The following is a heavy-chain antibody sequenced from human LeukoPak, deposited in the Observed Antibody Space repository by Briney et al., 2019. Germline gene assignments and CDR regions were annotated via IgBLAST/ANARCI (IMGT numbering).Heavy chain of an antibody. CDR3: ARGRTSCEFWSGQYSGGFYYMDV. Sequence: PSETLSLTCTVSGGSITSGGYYWNWIRQHPGQGLEWIGYINHSGSTFFNPSLKSRVSTFIHMSENQLSLELSSVTAADTAVYYCARGRTSCEFWSGQYSGGFYYMDVWGKGTTVIVSS. V-gene: IGHV4-31*03. CDR2: INHSGST. J-gene: IGHJ6*03. CDR1: GGSITSGGYY. D-gene: IGHD3-3*01.